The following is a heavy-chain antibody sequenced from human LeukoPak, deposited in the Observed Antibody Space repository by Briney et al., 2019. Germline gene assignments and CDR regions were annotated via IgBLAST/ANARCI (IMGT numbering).Heavy chain of an antibody. Sequence: TSETLSLTCAVYGGSFSGYYWSWIRQPPGKGLEWIGEISHSGSTNYNPSLKSRVTISVDTSKNQFSLKLSSMTAADTAVYYCAAQYSGYVRLDYWGQGTLVTVSS. CDR2: ISHSGST. D-gene: IGHD5-12*01. V-gene: IGHV4-34*01. CDR3: AAQYSGYVRLDY. CDR1: GGSFSGYY. J-gene: IGHJ4*02.